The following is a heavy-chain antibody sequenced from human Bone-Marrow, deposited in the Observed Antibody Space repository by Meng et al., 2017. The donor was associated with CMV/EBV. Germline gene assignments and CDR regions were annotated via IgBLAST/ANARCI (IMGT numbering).Heavy chain of an antibody. V-gene: IGHV3-23*01. CDR2: ISGGGNGT. D-gene: IGHD3-3*01. CDR3: ARDAEGDIWSGGYFGY. Sequence: GESLKISCAASGFTFSSYAMNWVRQAPGKGLEWVSAISGGGNGTFYVGSVKGRFTISRDNSKSTLYLQMNSLRAEDTAVYYCARDAEGDIWSGGYFGYWGQGTPVTVSS. CDR1: GFTFSSYA. J-gene: IGHJ4*02.